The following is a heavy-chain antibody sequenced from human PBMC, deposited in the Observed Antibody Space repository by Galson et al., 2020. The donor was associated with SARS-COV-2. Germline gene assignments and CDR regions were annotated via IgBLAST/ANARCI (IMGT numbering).Heavy chain of an antibody. CDR2: ISYDGSNK. D-gene: IGHD3-16*02. V-gene: IGHV3-30*03. Sequence: GESLKISCAASGFTFSSYGMHWVRQAPGKGLEWVAVISYDGSNKYYADSVKGRFTISRDNSKNTLYLQMNSLRAEDTAVYYCARELAAYRFFDYWGQGTLVTVSS. J-gene: IGHJ4*02. CDR3: ARELAAYRFFDY. CDR1: GFTFSSYG.